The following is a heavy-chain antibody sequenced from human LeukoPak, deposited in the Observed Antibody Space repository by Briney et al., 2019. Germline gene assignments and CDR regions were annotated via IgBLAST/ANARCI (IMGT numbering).Heavy chain of an antibody. CDR3: ASRNRPDIVVVYDY. Sequence: SETLSLTXIVXXXXXXSXXXXXGWXXXXXXXXXXXXGSIYYSGSTYYNPSLKSRVTISVDTSKNQFSLKLSSVTAADTAVYYCASRNRPDIVVVYDYWGQGTLVTVSS. CDR2: IYYSGST. J-gene: IGHJ4*02. V-gene: IGHV4-39*01. CDR1: XXXXXSXXXX. D-gene: IGHD2-15*01.